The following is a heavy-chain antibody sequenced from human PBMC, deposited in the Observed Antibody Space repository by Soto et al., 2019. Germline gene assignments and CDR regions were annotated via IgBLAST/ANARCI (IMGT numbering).Heavy chain of an antibody. D-gene: IGHD2-15*01. V-gene: IGHV3-30-3*01. CDR2: ISYDGSNK. CDR1: GFTFSSYA. CDR3: VRRDIVVVVAATGAFDI. Sequence: GGSLRLSCAASGFTFSSYAMHWVRQAPGKGLEWVAAISYDGSNKYYADSVKGRFTISRDNSKNTLYLQMNSLRAEDTAVYYCVRRDIVVVVAATGAFDIWGQGTMVTVSS. J-gene: IGHJ3*02.